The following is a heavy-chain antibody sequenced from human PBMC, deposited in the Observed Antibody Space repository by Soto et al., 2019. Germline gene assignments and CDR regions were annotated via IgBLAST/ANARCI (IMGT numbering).Heavy chain of an antibody. Sequence: EVQLVESGGGLVQPGGSLRLSCAASGFTFSSYWMHWVRQAPGKGLVWVSRINSDGSSTSYADSVKGRFTISRDNAKNTLYLQMNSLRAEDTAVYYCARAGDYGDYSAWGMDVWGQGTTVTVSS. D-gene: IGHD4-17*01. J-gene: IGHJ6*02. CDR1: GFTFSSYW. CDR3: ARAGDYGDYSAWGMDV. CDR2: INSDGSST. V-gene: IGHV3-74*01.